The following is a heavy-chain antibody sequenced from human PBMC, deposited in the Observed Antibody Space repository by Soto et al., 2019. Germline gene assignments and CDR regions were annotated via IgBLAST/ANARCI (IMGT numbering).Heavy chain of an antibody. V-gene: IGHV4-34*01. CDR2: INHSGST. D-gene: IGHD3-3*01. CDR1: GGSFSTYY. Sequence: SETLSLTCAVNGGSFSTYYWSWIRQPPGRGLEWVGEINHSGSTNYNPSLKSRVTMSVDTSKNQFSLKLSSVTAADTAVYYCARVLFGRGNWFDPWGQGTLVIVSS. J-gene: IGHJ5*02. CDR3: ARVLFGRGNWFDP.